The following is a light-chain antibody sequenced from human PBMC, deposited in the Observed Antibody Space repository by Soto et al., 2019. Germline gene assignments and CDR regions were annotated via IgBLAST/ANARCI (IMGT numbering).Light chain of an antibody. CDR1: SSDIGGYNH. CDR2: DVS. V-gene: IGLV2-14*03. J-gene: IGLJ3*02. CDR3: SSYTATRTVV. Sequence: QSALTQPASVSGSPGQSITIACTGNSSDIGGYNHVSWYQVHPGKAPRLVIYDVSIRPPAVSDRFSGSTSGNTASLTISGLQAEYEAVYYCSSYTATRTVVFGGGTQLTVL.